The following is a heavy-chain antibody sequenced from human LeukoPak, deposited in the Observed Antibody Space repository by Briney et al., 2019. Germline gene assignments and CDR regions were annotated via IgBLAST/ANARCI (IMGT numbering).Heavy chain of an antibody. CDR3: ARGYDSSGYYYGEEGYYFDY. D-gene: IGHD3-22*01. V-gene: IGHV1-69*13. CDR2: IIPIFGTA. CDR1: GGTFSSYA. Sequence: ASVKVSCKASGGTFSSYAISWVRQAPGQGLEWMGGIIPIFGTANYAQKFQGRVTITADESTSTAYMELSSLRSEDTAVYYCARGYDSSGYYYGEEGYYFDYWGQGTLVTVSS. J-gene: IGHJ4*02.